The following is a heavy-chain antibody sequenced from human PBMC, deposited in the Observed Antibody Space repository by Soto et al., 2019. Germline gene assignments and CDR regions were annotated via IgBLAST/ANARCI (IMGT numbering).Heavy chain of an antibody. D-gene: IGHD3-22*01. CDR2: IYPGDSDT. CDR3: ARRPHYYDSSGYFPYYFDY. CDR1: GYSFTSYW. J-gene: IGHJ4*02. V-gene: IGHV5-51*01. Sequence: GESLKISCKGSGYSFTSYWIGWVRQMPGKGLEWMGIIYPGDSDTRYSPSFQGQVTISADKSISTAYLQWSSLKASDTAMYYCARRPHYYDSSGYFPYYFDYWGQGTLVTVSS.